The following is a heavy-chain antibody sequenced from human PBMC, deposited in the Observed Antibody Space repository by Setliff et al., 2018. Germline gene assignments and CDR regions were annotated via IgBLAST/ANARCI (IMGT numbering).Heavy chain of an antibody. V-gene: IGHV4-39*07. J-gene: IGHJ3*02. CDR3: ARDITYCTSSGCHDRAFDI. Sequence: SETLSLTCTVSGGSISSSSYYWGWIRQPPGKGLEWIGSIYYSGSTYYNPSLKSRVTISVDTSKNQFSLRLSSVTAADTALYYCARDITYCTSSGCHDRAFDIWGQGTVVTVSS. CDR2: IYYSGST. D-gene: IGHD2-2*01. CDR1: GGSISSSSYY.